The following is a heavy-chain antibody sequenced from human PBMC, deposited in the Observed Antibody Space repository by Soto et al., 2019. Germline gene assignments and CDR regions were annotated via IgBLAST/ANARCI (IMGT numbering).Heavy chain of an antibody. CDR2: ISSNGVGT. CDR1: GFTLRGYA. J-gene: IGHJ6*03. Sequence: EVQLAESGGGLAQPGGSLRLPWAASGFTLRGYAMVWVRQAPGKGLEYVSGISSNGVGTYYANSVQGRFTISRDNSKNTVYLQMGSLRPEDMAVYYCARRARPDFYYMDVWGKGTTVTVSS. D-gene: IGHD6-6*01. CDR3: ARRARPDFYYMDV. V-gene: IGHV3-64*01.